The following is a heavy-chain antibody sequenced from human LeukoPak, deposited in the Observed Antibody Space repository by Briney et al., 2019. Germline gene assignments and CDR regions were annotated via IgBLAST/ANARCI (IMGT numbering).Heavy chain of an antibody. Sequence: GGSLRLSCAVSGFTFSDYYMNWVRQAPGKGLEWVSHSSSSGSTIYYAGSVKGRFTIARDNAKNSVYLQMNSLRAEDTAVYYCARGSLHSAYGFDYWGQGTLVTVSS. V-gene: IGHV3-11*04. CDR2: SSSSGSTI. J-gene: IGHJ4*02. CDR1: GFTFSDYY. D-gene: IGHD5-12*01. CDR3: ARGSLHSAYGFDY.